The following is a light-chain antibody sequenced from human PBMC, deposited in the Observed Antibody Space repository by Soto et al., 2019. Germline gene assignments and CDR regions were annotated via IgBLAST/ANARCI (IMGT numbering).Light chain of an antibody. V-gene: IGKV1-8*01. J-gene: IGKJ5*01. CDR3: QQYYSYPIT. Sequence: AIRMTQSPSSFSASTGDRVTITCRASLGVYSYLAWYQQKPGKAPKLLISAASTLQSGVPSRFSGSGSGTDFTLTIDCLQSEDFATYYCQQYYSYPITFGQGTRLEIK. CDR1: LGVYSY. CDR2: AAS.